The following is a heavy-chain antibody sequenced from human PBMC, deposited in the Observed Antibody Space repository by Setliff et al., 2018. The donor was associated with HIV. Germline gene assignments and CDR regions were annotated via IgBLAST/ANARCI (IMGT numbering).Heavy chain of an antibody. D-gene: IGHD3-22*01. CDR2: IYYTGST. Sequence: PSETLSLTCTVSGDSVSGYYWTWIRQPPGKGLEWIGDIYYTGSTNYNPSLKSRVTISVDTSKNQLSLKVNSVTAADTAVYYCARDMTYYYDTSGSFGWFDPWGQGTLVTVSS. J-gene: IGHJ5*02. CDR3: ARDMTYYYDTSGSFGWFDP. V-gene: IGHV4-59*02. CDR1: GDSVSGYY.